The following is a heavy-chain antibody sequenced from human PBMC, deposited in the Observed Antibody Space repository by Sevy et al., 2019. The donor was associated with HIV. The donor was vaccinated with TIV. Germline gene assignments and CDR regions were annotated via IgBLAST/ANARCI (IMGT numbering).Heavy chain of an antibody. V-gene: IGHV3-48*01. CDR1: GFTFSSYS. D-gene: IGHD2-15*01. J-gene: IGHJ3*02. Sequence: GGSLRLSCAASGFTFSSYSMNWVRQAPGKGLEWVSYISSSSSTIYDADSVKGPYNISRDNAKNSLYLQMNSLRAEDTAVYYCARDQGGNPTKGGDAFDIWGQGTMVTVSS. CDR3: ARDQGGNPTKGGDAFDI. CDR2: ISSSSSTI.